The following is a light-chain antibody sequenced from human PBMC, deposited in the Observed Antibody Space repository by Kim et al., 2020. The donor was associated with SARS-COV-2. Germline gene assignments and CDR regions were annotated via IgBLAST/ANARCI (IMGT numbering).Light chain of an antibody. CDR2: LGS. J-gene: IGKJ4*01. Sequence: PSSIACRSSQSLLYSNGCNYLNWYLQKPGQSPQLLIYLGSNRASGVPDRFSGSGSGTDFTLKISRVEAEDVGVYYCMQALQTPLTFGGGTKVDIK. CDR1: QSLLYSNGCNY. V-gene: IGKV2-28*01. CDR3: MQALQTPLT.